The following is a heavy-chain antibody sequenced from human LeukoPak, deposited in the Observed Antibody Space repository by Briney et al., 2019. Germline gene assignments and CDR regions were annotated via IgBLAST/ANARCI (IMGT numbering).Heavy chain of an antibody. D-gene: IGHD1-26*01. Sequence: GESLKISCKGSGYSFTSYWIGWVRQMPGKGLEWMGIIYPGDSDTRYSPSFQGQVTISADKSISTAYLQRSSLKASDTAMYYCARHLEGPVGATGGLRYYYYMDVWGKGTTVTVSS. V-gene: IGHV5-51*01. J-gene: IGHJ6*03. CDR3: ARHLEGPVGATGGLRYYYYMDV. CDR2: IYPGDSDT. CDR1: GYSFTSYW.